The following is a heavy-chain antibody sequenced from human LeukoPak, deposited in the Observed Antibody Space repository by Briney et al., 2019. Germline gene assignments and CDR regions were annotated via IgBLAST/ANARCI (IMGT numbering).Heavy chain of an antibody. V-gene: IGHV1-69*04. Sequence: ASVKVSCKASGGTFSSYAISWVRRAPGQGLEWMGRIIPILGIANYAQKFQGRVTITADKSTSTAYMELSSLRSEDTAVYYCASAVAGTFLIDYWGQGTLVTVSS. D-gene: IGHD6-19*01. CDR3: ASAVAGTFLIDY. J-gene: IGHJ4*02. CDR1: GGTFSSYA. CDR2: IIPILGIA.